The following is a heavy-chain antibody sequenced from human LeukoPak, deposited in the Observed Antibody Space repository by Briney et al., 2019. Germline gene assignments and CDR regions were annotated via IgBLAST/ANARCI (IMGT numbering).Heavy chain of an antibody. CDR2: ISGSGTTT. CDR3: ATATTPTISRHYFDS. Sequence: GGSLRHSCAASGFTFTSYGMSWVRQAPGKGLEWVSAISGSGTTTYYADSVKGRFTISRDNSRNTLYLQMNSLRAEDTAVYYCATATTPTISRHYFDSWGQGTLVTVSS. J-gene: IGHJ4*02. D-gene: IGHD5-24*01. V-gene: IGHV3-23*01. CDR1: GFTFTSYG.